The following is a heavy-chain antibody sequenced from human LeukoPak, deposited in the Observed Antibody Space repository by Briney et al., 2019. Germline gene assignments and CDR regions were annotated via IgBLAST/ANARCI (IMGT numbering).Heavy chain of an antibody. J-gene: IGHJ4*02. D-gene: IGHD1-26*01. V-gene: IGHV3-23*01. CDR3: VRGLRELPY. CDR2: MSGCGYNT. Sequence: PGVSVRLSCAASGFTFSSYAMSWVRQAPGKGLEWVSGMSGCGYNTYYADSVKGRVTISRDNSKNTLYLQMNSLRAEDTAVYYCVRGLRELPYWGQGTLVTVSS. CDR1: GFTFSSYA.